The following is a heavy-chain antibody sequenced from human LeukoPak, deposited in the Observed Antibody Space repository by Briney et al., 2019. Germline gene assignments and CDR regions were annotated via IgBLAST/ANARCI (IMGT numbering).Heavy chain of an antibody. J-gene: IGHJ4*02. CDR2: MNPHSGNT. CDR3: AREGNRSSDSSASYPLDY. Sequence: ASVKVSCKASGYIFSDYYMHWVRQATGQGLEWMGWMNPHSGNTGYAQKFQGRVTITRNSSISTAYMELSSLRSEDTAVYYCAREGNRSSDSSASYPLDYWGQGTLVTVSS. D-gene: IGHD1-26*01. CDR1: GYIFSDYY. V-gene: IGHV1-8*03.